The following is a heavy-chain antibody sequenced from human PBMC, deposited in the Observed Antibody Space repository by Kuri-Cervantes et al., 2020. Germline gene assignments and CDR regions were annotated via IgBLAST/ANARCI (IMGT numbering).Heavy chain of an antibody. D-gene: IGHD3-22*01. CDR1: GFTFSGYG. J-gene: IGHJ6*03. CDR2: IWHDGNKK. V-gene: IGHV3-30*02. CDR3: AKEDYDTSGFPTYYYYYYMDV. Sequence: GESLKISCAASGFTFSGYGMHWVRQAPGKGLEWVAIIWHDGNKKYYADSVKGRFTISRDNSKNILYLEMNSLRAEDTAVYYCAKEDYDTSGFPTYYYYYYMDVWGKGTPVTVSS.